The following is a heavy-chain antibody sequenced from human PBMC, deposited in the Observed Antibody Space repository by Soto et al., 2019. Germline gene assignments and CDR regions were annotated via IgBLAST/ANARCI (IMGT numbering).Heavy chain of an antibody. J-gene: IGHJ6*01. Sequence: ALRLTCAETGLTFSTYGMHWVRQPPGKGLEWVAVISFDGSYKYYPDPVKGRFTISRDNSKNSLYLQMNSLRADDTAVYYCAKSTGARSDFFHNWGQGTTVPVSS. CDR3: AKSTGARSDFFHN. CDR2: ISFDGSYK. D-gene: IGHD3-3*01. CDR1: GLTFSTYG. V-gene: IGHV3-30*18.